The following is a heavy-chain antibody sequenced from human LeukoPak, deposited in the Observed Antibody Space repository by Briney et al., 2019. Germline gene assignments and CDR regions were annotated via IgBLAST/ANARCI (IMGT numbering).Heavy chain of an antibody. Sequence: GGSLRLSCAASGFTFSSYSMNWVRQAPGKGLEWVSSISSSSSYIYYADSVKGRFTISRDNAKNSLYLQMNSLRAEDTAVYYCARGKSKLAGYYYMDVWGKGTTVTVSS. J-gene: IGHJ6*03. D-gene: IGHD1-1*01. CDR3: ARGKSKLAGYYYMDV. CDR1: GFTFSSYS. CDR2: ISSSSSYI. V-gene: IGHV3-21*01.